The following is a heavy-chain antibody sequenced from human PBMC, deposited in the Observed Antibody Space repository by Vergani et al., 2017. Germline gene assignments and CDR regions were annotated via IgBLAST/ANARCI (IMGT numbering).Heavy chain of an antibody. D-gene: IGHD5-12*01. CDR1: GYTFTNYT. J-gene: IGHJ4*02. V-gene: IGHV7-4-1*02. CDR3: AEGVREMCSDYDSRFDY. Sequence: QVQLVQSGSELKKPGASVKVSCKASGYTFTNYTMNWVRQAPGQGLEWMGWINTNTGNPTYAQGFTGRFRFSLDTSVNTAVLQINSLKAVDTAVYYCAEGVREMCSDYDSRFDYWGQGTLVTVSS. CDR2: INTNTGNP.